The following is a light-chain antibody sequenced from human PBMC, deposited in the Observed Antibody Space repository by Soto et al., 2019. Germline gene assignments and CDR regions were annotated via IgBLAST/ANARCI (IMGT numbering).Light chain of an antibody. CDR2: LNSDGSH. J-gene: IGLJ2*01. CDR3: QTWDTGIVV. V-gene: IGLV4-69*01. Sequence: QLVLTQSPSASASLGASVKLTCTLSSGHSSYAIAWHRQQPEKGPRYLVRLNSDGSHSKGDGIPDRFSGSSSGAERYLTISSLRSEDEADYYCQTWDTGIVVFGGGTKLTVL. CDR1: SGHSSYA.